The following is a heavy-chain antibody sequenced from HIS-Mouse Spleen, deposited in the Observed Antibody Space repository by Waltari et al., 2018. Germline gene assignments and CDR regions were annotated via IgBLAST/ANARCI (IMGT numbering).Heavy chain of an antibody. CDR3: ARGRYCSSTSCSYYYGMDV. CDR1: GGSFSGYY. D-gene: IGHD2-2*01. J-gene: IGHJ6*02. Sequence: QVQLQQWGAGLLKPSETLSLTCAVYGGSFSGYYWSWIRQPPGKGLEWIGEINHSGSTNYNPSLSSRVTISVDTSKNQFSLKLSSVTAADTAVYYCARGRYCSSTSCSYYYGMDVWGQGTTVTVSS. CDR2: INHSGST. V-gene: IGHV4-34*01.